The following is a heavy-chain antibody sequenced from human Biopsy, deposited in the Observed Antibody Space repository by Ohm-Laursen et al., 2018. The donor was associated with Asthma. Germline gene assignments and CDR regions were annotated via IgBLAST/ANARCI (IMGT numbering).Heavy chain of an antibody. CDR3: AKVRSDWVITESFDY. CDR2: ISWNSATI. CDR1: GFKFDEYT. D-gene: IGHD3-22*01. Sequence: SLRLPCAASGFKFDEYTMHWVRQAPGKGLEWVSGISWNSATIGYADSVEGRFTISRDNVKNSVFLHMDSLRPEDTAFYYCAKVRSDWVITESFDYWGQGVLVTVSS. V-gene: IGHV3-9*01. J-gene: IGHJ4*02.